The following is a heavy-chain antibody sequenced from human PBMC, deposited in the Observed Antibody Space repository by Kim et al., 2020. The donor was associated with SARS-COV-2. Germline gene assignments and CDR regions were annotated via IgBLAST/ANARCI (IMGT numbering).Heavy chain of an antibody. CDR1: GFTFSTYW. Sequence: GGSLRLSCAASGFTFSTYWMHWVRQAPGKGLVWVSRINSDGSSTTYADSVRGRFTISRDNAKNKLYLQMNSLRVEDTAVYYCARGSSGSYPRAFDIWGQG. V-gene: IGHV3-74*01. CDR3: ARGSSGSYPRAFDI. D-gene: IGHD1-26*01. CDR2: INSDGSST. J-gene: IGHJ3*02.